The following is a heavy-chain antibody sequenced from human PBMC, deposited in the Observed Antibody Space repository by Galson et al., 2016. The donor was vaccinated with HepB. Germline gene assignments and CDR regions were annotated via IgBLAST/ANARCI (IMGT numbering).Heavy chain of an antibody. CDR2: XXTXXXGA. V-gene: IGHV3-74*01. J-gene: IGHJ3*02. CDR1: AFTFSAYP. Sequence: SLRLSCAASAFTFSAYPMHWVRQAPGKGLXXISXXXTXXXGALYADSVKGRLTISRDNAKNTLFLQMNSLRADDTAVYYCGRGSKYGFDMWGQGTMVTVSS. CDR3: GRGSKYGFDM.